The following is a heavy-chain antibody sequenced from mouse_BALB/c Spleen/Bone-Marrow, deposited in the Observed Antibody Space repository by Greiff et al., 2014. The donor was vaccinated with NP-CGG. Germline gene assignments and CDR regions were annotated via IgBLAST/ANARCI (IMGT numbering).Heavy chain of an antibody. Sequence: QVQLQQSVAELAKPGASVKLSCKASGYTFTSYWMHWVKQRPGQGLEWIGYINPSTGYTEYNQKFKDKATLTADKSSSTAYMQLSSLTSEDSAVYYCARPSWFAYWGQGTLVTVSA. J-gene: IGHJ3*01. CDR1: GYTFTSYW. CDR3: ARPSWFAY. V-gene: IGHV1-7*01. CDR2: INPSTGYT.